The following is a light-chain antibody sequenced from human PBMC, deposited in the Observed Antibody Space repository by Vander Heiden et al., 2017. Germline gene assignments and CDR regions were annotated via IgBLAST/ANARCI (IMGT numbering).Light chain of an antibody. CDR1: SREIGDHDH. J-gene: IGLJ1*01. CDR3: CSYTRSSTLV. CDR2: EVS. V-gene: IGLV2-14*01. Sequence: QPALTQPASVSGSPGQSLTIACTGTSREIGDHDHVSWYQQHPGKVPKVIIYEVSKRPSVVSNRFSGSKSGNTASLTISGLQAEDDADYYCCSYTRSSTLVFGTGTKVTAL.